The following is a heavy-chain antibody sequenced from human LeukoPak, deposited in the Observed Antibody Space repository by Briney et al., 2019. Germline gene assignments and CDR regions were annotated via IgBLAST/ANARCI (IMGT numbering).Heavy chain of an antibody. CDR1: GGSISRSDW. V-gene: IGHV4/OR15-8*02. CDR2: IYRSENP. CDR3: SRESGPFCPFGY. Sequence: PSETLSLTCAVSGGSISRSDWWSWVRQSPGRGLEWIGYIYRSENPTYNPSLNGRVTMSLDKSSNQLSLHLTSVTAADTATYYCSRESGPFCPFGYWGQGTLVIVSS. J-gene: IGHJ4*02. D-gene: IGHD1-26*01.